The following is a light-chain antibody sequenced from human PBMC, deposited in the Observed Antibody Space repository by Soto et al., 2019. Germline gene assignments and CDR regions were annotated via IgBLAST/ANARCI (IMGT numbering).Light chain of an antibody. CDR2: EVN. J-gene: IGLJ3*02. Sequence: QSALTQPASVSGSPGQSITISCTGTSSDVGGYNYVSWYQQHPGKAPKLMIYEVNNRPSGVSNRFSGSKSGNTASLSISGFQAEDDADYYCNSYTSSRTLVFGGGTKLTVL. CDR3: NSYTSSRTLV. CDR1: SSDVGGYNY. V-gene: IGLV2-14*01.